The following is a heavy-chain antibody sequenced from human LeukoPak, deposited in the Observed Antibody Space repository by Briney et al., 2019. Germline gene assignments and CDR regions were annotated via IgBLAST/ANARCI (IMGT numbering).Heavy chain of an antibody. Sequence: ASVKVSCKASGYSFTGYYMHWVRQAPGQGLEWMGWINPNSGGTNYAQKFQGRVTMTRDTSISTAYMELSRLRSDDTAEYYCARTKVGATVSEYFQHWGQGTLVTVSS. CDR2: INPNSGGT. CDR1: GYSFTGYY. CDR3: ARTKVGATVSEYFQH. J-gene: IGHJ1*01. D-gene: IGHD1-26*01. V-gene: IGHV1-2*02.